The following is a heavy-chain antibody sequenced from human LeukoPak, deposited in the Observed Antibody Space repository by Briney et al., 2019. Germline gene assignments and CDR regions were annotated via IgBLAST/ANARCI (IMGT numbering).Heavy chain of an antibody. CDR2: ISSSGGTR. CDR3: ATLTVASSFDY. CDR1: VFAFSVYE. J-gene: IGHJ4*02. D-gene: IGHD6-19*01. Sequence: AGSLRLSCAASVFAFSVYEMYWVRQGPGKGLEWVSYISSSGGTRYYADSVKGRFTISRDNAKNSLYLQMNSLRAEDTAVYYCATLTVASSFDYWGQGTLLTVSS. V-gene: IGHV3-48*03.